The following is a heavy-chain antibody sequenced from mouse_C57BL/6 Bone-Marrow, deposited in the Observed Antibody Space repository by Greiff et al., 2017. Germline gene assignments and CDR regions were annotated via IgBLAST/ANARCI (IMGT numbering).Heavy chain of an antibody. D-gene: IGHD2-1*01. CDR2: IYPRRGNT. V-gene: IGHV1-81*01. Sequence: QVQLQQSGAELARPGASVKLSCKASGYTFTSYGISWVKQRTGQGLEWIGEIYPRRGNTYYNEKFKGKATLTADKSSSTAYMELRSLTSEDSAVYFFAVFCYGNCYAWFPYRRQGTLVTASA. CDR1: GYTFTSYG. CDR3: AVFCYGNCYAWFPY. J-gene: IGHJ3*01.